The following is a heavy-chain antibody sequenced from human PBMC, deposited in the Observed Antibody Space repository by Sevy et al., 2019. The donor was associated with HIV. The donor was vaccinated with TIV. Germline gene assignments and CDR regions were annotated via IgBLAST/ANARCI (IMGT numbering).Heavy chain of an antibody. CDR2: FDPEDGET. V-gene: IGHV1-24*01. Sequence: ASVKVSCKVSGHTLTNLAMHWVRQAPGQGLEWMGRFDPEDGETIYAQKFQGGLTMTEDTSSDTAYMELNSLRSEDTAVYYCAATREYYDENSGYFDYWGQGTLVTVSS. J-gene: IGHJ4*02. D-gene: IGHD3-22*01. CDR3: AATREYYDENSGYFDY. CDR1: GHTLTNLA.